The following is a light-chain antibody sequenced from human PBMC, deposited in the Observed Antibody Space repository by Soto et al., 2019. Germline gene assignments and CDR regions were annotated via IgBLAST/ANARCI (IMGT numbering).Light chain of an antibody. V-gene: IGKV4-1*01. CDR1: QSVLYSSNNKNY. J-gene: IGKJ1*01. CDR2: WAS. CDR3: QQYYSTPQT. Sequence: DIVMTQSPDSLAVSLGERATINCKSSQSVLYSSNNKNYLAWYQQKPGQPPKLLIYWASTRESGVPDRFSGSXSGTDFTLTIXSLQAEDVAVYYCQQYYSTPQTFGQGTKVEIK.